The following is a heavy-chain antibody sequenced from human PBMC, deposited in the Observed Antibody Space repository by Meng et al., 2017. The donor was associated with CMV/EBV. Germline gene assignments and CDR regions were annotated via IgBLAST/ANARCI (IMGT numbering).Heavy chain of an antibody. V-gene: IGHV1-18*01. CDR2: ISAYNGNT. CDR1: GYTFTSYG. Sequence: ASVKVSCKASGYTFTSYGISWVRQAPGQGLEWMGWISAYNGNTNYAQKLQGRVTMTRDTSTSTVYMELSSLRSEDTAVYYCARDKNLYDSSGYYLFGYWGQGTLVTVSS. CDR3: ARDKNLYDSSGYYLFGY. J-gene: IGHJ4*02. D-gene: IGHD3-22*01.